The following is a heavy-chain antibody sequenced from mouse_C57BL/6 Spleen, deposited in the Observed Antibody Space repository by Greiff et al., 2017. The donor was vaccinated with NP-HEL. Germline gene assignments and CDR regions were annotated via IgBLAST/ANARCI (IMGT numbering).Heavy chain of an antibody. CDR3: ARWAIYSNDAMDY. CDR1: GYAFTNYL. J-gene: IGHJ4*01. V-gene: IGHV1-54*01. CDR2: INPGSGGT. Sequence: QVQLKESGAELVRPGTSVKVSCKASGYAFTNYLIEWVKQRPGQGLEWIGVINPGSGGTNYNEKFKGKATLTADKSSSTAYMQLSSLTSEDSAVYFCARWAIYSNDAMDYWGQGTSVTVAS. D-gene: IGHD2-5*01.